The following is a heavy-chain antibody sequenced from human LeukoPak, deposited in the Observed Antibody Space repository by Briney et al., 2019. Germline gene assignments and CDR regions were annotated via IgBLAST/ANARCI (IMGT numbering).Heavy chain of an antibody. CDR3: ARNHGSGRGEWFDP. J-gene: IGHJ5*02. CDR1: GYSISSGYY. V-gene: IGHV4-61*01. D-gene: IGHD3-10*01. Sequence: KTSETLSLTCTVSGYSISSGYYWSWIRQPPGKGLEWIGYIYYSGSTKYNPSLKSRVTISVDTSKNQFSLKMSSVTAADTAVYYCARNHGSGRGEWFDPWGQGTLVTVSS. CDR2: IYYSGST.